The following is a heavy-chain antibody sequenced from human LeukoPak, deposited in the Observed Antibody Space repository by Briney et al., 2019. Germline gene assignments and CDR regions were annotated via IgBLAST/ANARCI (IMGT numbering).Heavy chain of an antibody. D-gene: IGHD4-17*01. V-gene: IGHV1-46*01. CDR1: GYTFTSYY. J-gene: IGHJ3*02. CDR3: ARENYGDYDPHAFDI. Sequence: ASVKVSCKASGYTFTSYYMHWVRQPPGQGLEWMGIINPSGGSTSYAQKFQGRVTMTRDTSTSTVYMELSSLRSEDTAVYYCARENYGDYDPHAFDIWGQGTMVTVSS. CDR2: INPSGGST.